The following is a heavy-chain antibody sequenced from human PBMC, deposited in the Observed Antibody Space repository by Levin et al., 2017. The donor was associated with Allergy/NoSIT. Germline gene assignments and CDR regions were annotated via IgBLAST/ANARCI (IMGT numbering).Heavy chain of an antibody. Sequence: AGGSLRLSCAASGFTFSSYGMHWVRQAPGKGLEWVAVIWYDGSNKYYADSVKGRFTISRDNSKNTLYLQMNSLRAEDTAVYYCARSDVRLARFDYWGQGTLVTVSS. CDR2: IWYDGSNK. D-gene: IGHD5-12*01. J-gene: IGHJ4*02. V-gene: IGHV3-33*01. CDR1: GFTFSSYG. CDR3: ARSDVRLARFDY.